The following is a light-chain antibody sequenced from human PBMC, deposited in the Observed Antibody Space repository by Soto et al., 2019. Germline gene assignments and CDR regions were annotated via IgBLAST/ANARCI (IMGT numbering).Light chain of an antibody. V-gene: IGLV2-8*01. CDR1: SSDVGGYDY. J-gene: IGLJ1*01. CDR2: EVT. CDR3: SSYTGGNPSHV. Sequence: QSVLTQPPSASGSPGQSVTISCTGTSSDVGGYDYVSWYQQHPGKAPKLMIYEVTIRPSGVSDRFSGSKSGNTASLTVSGLQAEDEADYYCSSYTGGNPSHVFGTGTKVTV.